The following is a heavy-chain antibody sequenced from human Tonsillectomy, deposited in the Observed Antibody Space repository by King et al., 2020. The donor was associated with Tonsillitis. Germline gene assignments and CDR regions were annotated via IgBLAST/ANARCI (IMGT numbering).Heavy chain of an antibody. CDR2: IFHSGNT. D-gene: IGHD1-14*01. CDR3: ARGNLPSTGGGIWVHP. J-gene: IGHJ5*02. CDR1: GGSISSDGNS. Sequence: LQLQESGSGLVKPSQTLSLTCAVSGGSISSDGNSWNWIRQPPGTGLEWIGYIFHSGNTYYNPSLKSRVTLSVDRSKNQFSLRLTSVTAADTAVYYCARGNLPSTGGGIWVHPRGQGAL. V-gene: IGHV4-30-2*01.